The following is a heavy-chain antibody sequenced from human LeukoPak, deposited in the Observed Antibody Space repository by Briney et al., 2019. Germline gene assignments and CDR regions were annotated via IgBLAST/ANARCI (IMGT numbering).Heavy chain of an antibody. Sequence: SETLSLTCTVSGGSISSSSYYWGWIRQPPGRGLECIGSIYYSGSTYYNPSLKSRVTISVDTSKNQFSLKLSSVTAADTAVYYCARDAIGAAAWFDPWGQGTLVTVSS. V-gene: IGHV4-39*07. D-gene: IGHD6-13*01. CDR3: ARDAIGAAAWFDP. J-gene: IGHJ5*02. CDR2: IYYSGST. CDR1: GGSISSSSYY.